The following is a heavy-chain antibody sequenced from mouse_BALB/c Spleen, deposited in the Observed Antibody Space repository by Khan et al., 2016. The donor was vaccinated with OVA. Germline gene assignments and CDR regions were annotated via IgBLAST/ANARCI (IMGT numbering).Heavy chain of an antibody. D-gene: IGHD2-10*01. CDR2: IWGDGIT. CDR3: ARGPYFGNYFAMDY. V-gene: IGHV2-6-7*01. Sequence: VQLRESGPGLVAPSQSLSITCTVSGFSLTGYGVNWVRQPPGKGLEWLGVIWGDGITDYNSALKSRLSISEDNSKSQVFLKMNSLQTDDTARYYCARGPYFGNYFAMDYWGQGTSVTVSS. CDR1: GFSLTGYG. J-gene: IGHJ4*01.